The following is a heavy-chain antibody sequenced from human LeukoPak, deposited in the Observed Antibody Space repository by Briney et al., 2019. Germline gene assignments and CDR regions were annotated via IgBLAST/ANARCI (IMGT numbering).Heavy chain of an antibody. D-gene: IGHD3-3*01. CDR3: AKEIYDFWSGYLFDY. Sequence: PGGSLRLSCAASGFTFSDYYMSWIRQAPGKGLEWVSYISSSASTIYYADSVKGRFTISRDNSKNTLYLQMNSLRAEDTAVYYCAKEIYDFWSGYLFDYWGQGTLVTVSS. V-gene: IGHV3-11*01. CDR1: GFTFSDYY. J-gene: IGHJ4*02. CDR2: ISSSASTI.